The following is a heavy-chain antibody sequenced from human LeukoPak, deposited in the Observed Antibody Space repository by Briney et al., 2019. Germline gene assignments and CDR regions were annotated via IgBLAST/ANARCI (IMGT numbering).Heavy chain of an antibody. CDR3: AKAGAGGNNLAPFDD. Sequence: PGGSLRLSCTTSGFAFTGFGLNWVRQAPGKGLEWISSMSGNAVDAYYADSVRGRFSISRDNSKDTLYLQMNSLRDEDTALYYLAKAGAGGNNLAPFDDWAKGTLFTV. CDR1: GFAFTGFG. J-gene: IGHJ4*02. D-gene: IGHD4-23*01. V-gene: IGHV3-23*01. CDR2: MSGNAVDA.